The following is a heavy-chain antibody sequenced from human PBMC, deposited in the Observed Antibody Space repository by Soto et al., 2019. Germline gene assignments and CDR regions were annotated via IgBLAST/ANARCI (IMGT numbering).Heavy chain of an antibody. CDR1: GGTFSSYA. CDR3: ARDYYDSSGYSHHYYYGMDV. CDR2: IIPIFGTA. D-gene: IGHD3-22*01. Sequence: SVKVSCKASGGTFSSYAISWVRQAPGQGLEWMGGIIPIFGTANYAQKFQGRVTITADESTSTAYMELSSLRSEDTAVYYCARDYYDSSGYSHHYYYGMDVWGQGTTVTSP. V-gene: IGHV1-69*13. J-gene: IGHJ6*02.